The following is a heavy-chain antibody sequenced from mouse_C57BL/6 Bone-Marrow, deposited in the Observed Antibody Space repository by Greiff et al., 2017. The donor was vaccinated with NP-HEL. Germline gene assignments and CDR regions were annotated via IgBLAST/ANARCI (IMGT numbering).Heavy chain of an antibody. Sequence: EVKLVESGGGLVKPGGSLKLSCAASGFTFSSYAMSWVRQTPEKRLEWVATISDGGSYTYYPDNVKGRFTISRDNAKNNLYLQMSHLKSEDTAMYYCARGRTCSDYEDYAMDYWGQGTSVTVSS. CDR3: ARGRTCSDYEDYAMDY. CDR1: GFTFSSYA. J-gene: IGHJ4*01. V-gene: IGHV5-4*03. CDR2: ISDGGSYT. D-gene: IGHD2-4*01.